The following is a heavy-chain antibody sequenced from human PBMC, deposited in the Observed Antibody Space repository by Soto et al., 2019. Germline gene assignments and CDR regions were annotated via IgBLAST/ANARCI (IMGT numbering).Heavy chain of an antibody. CDR3: AKDYYGTGSYLRAPLDD. V-gene: IGHV3-30*18. CDR1: GFTFSSYG. J-gene: IGHJ6*02. Sequence: QVQLVESGGGVVQPGRSLRLSCAASGFTFSSYGMHWVRQAPGKGLEWVANISYDGRNKYYTDSVKGRLTISTDNSMNTLYLQMNSLRGQETAVYYCAKDYYGTGSYLRAPLDDWCQGTTVTVSS. D-gene: IGHD3-10*01. CDR2: ISYDGRNK.